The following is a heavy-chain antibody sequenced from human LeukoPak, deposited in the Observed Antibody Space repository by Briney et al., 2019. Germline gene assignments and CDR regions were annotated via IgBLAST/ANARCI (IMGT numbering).Heavy chain of an antibody. CDR1: GGSISSYY. V-gene: IGHV4-59*01. CDR3: ARERSGGRVWFDP. J-gene: IGHJ5*02. CDR2: IYYSGST. D-gene: IGHD3-16*01. Sequence: PSETLSLTXTVSGGSISSYYWSWIRQPPGKGLEWIGYIYYSGSTNYNPSLKSRVTISVDTSKNQFSLKLSSVTAADTAVYYCARERSGGRVWFDPWGQGTLVTVSS.